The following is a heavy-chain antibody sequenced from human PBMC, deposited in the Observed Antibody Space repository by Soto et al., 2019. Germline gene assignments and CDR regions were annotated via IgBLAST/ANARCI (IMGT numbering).Heavy chain of an antibody. CDR2: ISYDGSNK. Sequence: GGSLRLSCAASGFTFSSYGVHWVRQAPGKGLEWVAVISYDGSNKHYADSVKGRFTISRDNSKTTLYLQMNSLRAEDTAVYYCARDRYSSCCLGYDYYNGVYVCGQGTAVPVS. CDR1: GFTFSSYG. D-gene: IGHD6-19*01. CDR3: ARDRYSSCCLGYDYYNGVYV. J-gene: IGHJ6*02. V-gene: IGHV3-30-3*01.